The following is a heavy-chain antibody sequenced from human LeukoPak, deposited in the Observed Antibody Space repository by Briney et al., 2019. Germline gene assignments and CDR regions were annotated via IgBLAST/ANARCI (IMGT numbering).Heavy chain of an antibody. J-gene: IGHJ4*02. V-gene: IGHV3-30-3*01. D-gene: IGHD6-13*01. CDR3: AKRAGYTGSWSAFDY. Sequence: PGGSLRLSCAASGFTFAIYAMHWVRQAPGKGLEWVAVISYDGNNKYYADSVKGRFTISRDNAENSLYLQMNSLRAEDTAVYYCAKRAGYTGSWSAFDYWGQGTLVTVSS. CDR2: ISYDGNNK. CDR1: GFTFAIYA.